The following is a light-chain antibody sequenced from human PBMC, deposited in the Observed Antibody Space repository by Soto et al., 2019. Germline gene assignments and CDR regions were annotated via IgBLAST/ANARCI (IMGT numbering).Light chain of an antibody. CDR2: EVS. CDR1: TNDVGGYNY. J-gene: IGLJ1*01. V-gene: IGLV2-14*01. Sequence: QSALTQPASVSGSPGQSITISCTGTTNDVGGYNYVSWYQQHPGKAPKLLIFEVSSRPSGVSNRFSGSKSGNTASLTISALQAEDKADYFCNSYTSSTSRPYVFGTGTKVTVL. CDR3: NSYTSSTSRPYV.